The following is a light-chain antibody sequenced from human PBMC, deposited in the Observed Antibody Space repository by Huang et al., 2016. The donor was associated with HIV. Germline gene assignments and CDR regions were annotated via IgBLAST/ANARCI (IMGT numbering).Light chain of an antibody. J-gene: IGKJ1*01. CDR1: QSVLSPSNNRNH. V-gene: IGKV4-1*01. Sequence: DIVMTQSPDSLAVSPGERATITCVSSQSVLSPSNNRNHLAWYQQKPRQPPKLLIYWASTRESGVPDRFRGIGSATDFTLTIDNLQAEDVALYFCQQYYSIPGFGQGTYVEV. CDR2: WAS. CDR3: QQYYSIPG.